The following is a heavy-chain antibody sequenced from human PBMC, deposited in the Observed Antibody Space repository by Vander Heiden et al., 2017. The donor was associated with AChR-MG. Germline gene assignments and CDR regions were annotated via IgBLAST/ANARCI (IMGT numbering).Heavy chain of an antibody. CDR1: GYTFTSYG. V-gene: IGHV1-18*01. Sequence: QVPLVQSGAEVKKPGASVKVSCQASGYTFTSYGISWVRQAPGQGLEWMGWISAYNGNTNYAQKLQGRVTMTTDTSTSTAYMELRSLRSDDTAVYYCARDLDIVATIGWGDFDYWGQGTLVTVSS. J-gene: IGHJ4*02. CDR3: ARDLDIVATIGWGDFDY. D-gene: IGHD5-12*01. CDR2: ISAYNGNT.